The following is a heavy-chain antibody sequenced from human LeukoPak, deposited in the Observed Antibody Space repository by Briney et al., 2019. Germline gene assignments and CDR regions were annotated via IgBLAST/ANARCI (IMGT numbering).Heavy chain of an antibody. CDR1: GPTFSTSG. Sequence: PARSRRLACTASGPTFSTSGSNWVRQAPGKGREWVASIGPTGSDRYHADSIKGRFTISRDNANNFLYLQMNSLRAEDTAVYYCATEANGRHYDYWGQGTLLTVSS. CDR2: IGPTGSDR. CDR3: ATEANGRHYDY. J-gene: IGHJ4*02. V-gene: IGHV3-21*06. D-gene: IGHD2-8*01.